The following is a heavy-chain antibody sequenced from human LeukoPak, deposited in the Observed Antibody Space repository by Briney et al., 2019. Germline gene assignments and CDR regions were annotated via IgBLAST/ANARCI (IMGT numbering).Heavy chain of an antibody. CDR1: GGSISSGGYS. CDR3: ARSSGYPNYYFDY. V-gene: IGHV4-30-2*01. D-gene: IGHD3-22*01. CDR2: IYHSGGT. Sequence: SETLSLTCAVSGGSISSGGYSWSWIRQPPGKGLEWIGYIYHSGGTYYNPSLKSRVTISVDRSKNQFSLKLSSVTAADTAVYYCARSSGYPNYYFDYWGQGTLVTVSS. J-gene: IGHJ4*02.